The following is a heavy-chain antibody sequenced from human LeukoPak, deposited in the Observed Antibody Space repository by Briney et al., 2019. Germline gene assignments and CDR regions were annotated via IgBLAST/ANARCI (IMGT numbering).Heavy chain of an antibody. J-gene: IGHJ6*02. D-gene: IGHD6-6*01. V-gene: IGHV1-8*02. CDR3: ARADSSSSSGMDV. CDR1: GGTFSSYA. CDR2: MNPNSGNT. Sequence: ASVKVSCKASGGTFSSYAISWVRQAPGQGLEWMGWMNPNSGNTGYAQKFQGRVTMTRNTSISTAYMELSSLRSEDTAVYYCARADSSSSSGMDVWGQGTTVTVSS.